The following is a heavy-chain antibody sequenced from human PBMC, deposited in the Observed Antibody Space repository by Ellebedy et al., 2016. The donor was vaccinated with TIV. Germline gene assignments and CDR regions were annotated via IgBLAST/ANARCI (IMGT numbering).Heavy chain of an antibody. J-gene: IGHJ6*02. CDR1: GGSISSYY. CDR3: ARGDWGDYGDYYYYYGMDV. Sequence: MPSETLSLTCTVSGGSISSYYWSWIRQPPGKGLEWIGEINHSGSTNYNPSLKSRVTISVDTSKNQFSLKLSSVTAADTAVYYCARGDWGDYGDYYYYYGMDVWGQGTTVTVSS. V-gene: IGHV4-34*01. CDR2: INHSGST. D-gene: IGHD4-17*01.